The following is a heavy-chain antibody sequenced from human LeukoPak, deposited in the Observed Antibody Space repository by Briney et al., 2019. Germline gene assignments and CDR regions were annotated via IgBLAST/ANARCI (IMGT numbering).Heavy chain of an antibody. D-gene: IGHD3-9*01. J-gene: IGHJ5*02. Sequence: TPSETLSLTCTVSGGSISSSSYYWGWIRQPPGKGLEWIGSIYYSGSTYYNPSLKSRVTISVDTSKNQFSLKLTSVTAADTAVYYCARGDYDILTGYYEGYWFDPWGQGTLVTVSS. V-gene: IGHV4-39*07. CDR1: GGSISSSSYY. CDR3: ARGDYDILTGYYEGYWFDP. CDR2: IYYSGST.